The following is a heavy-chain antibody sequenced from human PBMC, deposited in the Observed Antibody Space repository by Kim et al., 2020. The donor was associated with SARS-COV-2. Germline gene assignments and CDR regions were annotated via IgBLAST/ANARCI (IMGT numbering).Heavy chain of an antibody. D-gene: IGHD2-2*02. V-gene: IGHV4-34*01. Sequence: SETLSLTCAVYGGSFSGYYWSWIRQPPGKGLEWIGEINHSGSTNYNPSLKSRVTISVDTSKNQFSLKLSSVTAADTAVYYCARVSPSVRRVPAAIHRYFDLWGRGTLVTVSS. CDR2: INHSGST. J-gene: IGHJ2*01. CDR3: ARVSPSVRRVPAAIHRYFDL. CDR1: GGSFSGYY.